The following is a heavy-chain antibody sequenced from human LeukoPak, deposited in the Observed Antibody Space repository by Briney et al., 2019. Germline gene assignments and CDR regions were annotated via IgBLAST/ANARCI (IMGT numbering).Heavy chain of an antibody. CDR2: INSDGSST. V-gene: IGHV3-74*01. J-gene: IGHJ3*02. CDR3: ARRDGGYWASDI. Sequence: GGSLRLSCAASGFTLSHYWMHWVRQAPGKGLVWVSRINSDGSSTSYADSVKGRFTISRDNAKNTLHLQMNSLRVEDTAVYYCARRDGGYWASDIWGQGTMVTVSS. CDR1: GFTLSHYW. D-gene: IGHD2-21*01.